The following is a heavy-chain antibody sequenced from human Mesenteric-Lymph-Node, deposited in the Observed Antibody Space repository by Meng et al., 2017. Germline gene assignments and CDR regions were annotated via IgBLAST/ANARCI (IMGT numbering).Heavy chain of an antibody. J-gene: IGHJ4*02. CDR3: ARVASVWYYFDF. V-gene: IGHV4-61*09. Sequence: SETLSLTCTVSDGSISSGSYYWNWIRQPAGKGLEWIGHIYTSGCTNYNSSLQSRVTMSVDTSKNQFSLRLISVTAADTAVYYCARVASVWYYFDFWGQGMLVTVSS. CDR1: DGSISSGSYY. CDR2: IYTSGCT. D-gene: IGHD2-15*01.